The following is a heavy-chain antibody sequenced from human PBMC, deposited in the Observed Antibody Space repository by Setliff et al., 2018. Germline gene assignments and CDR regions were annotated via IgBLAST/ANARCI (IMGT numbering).Heavy chain of an antibody. Sequence: SETLSLTCTVSGGSISNYYWSWIRQPAGKGLEWIGRIYTSGCTNYNPSLKSRVTMSVDTSKNQFSLKLSSVTAADTAVYYCARKGISALSGAFDMWGQGTMVTVSS. V-gene: IGHV4-4*07. CDR1: GGSISNYY. D-gene: IGHD1-26*01. CDR3: ARKGISALSGAFDM. CDR2: IYTSGCT. J-gene: IGHJ3*02.